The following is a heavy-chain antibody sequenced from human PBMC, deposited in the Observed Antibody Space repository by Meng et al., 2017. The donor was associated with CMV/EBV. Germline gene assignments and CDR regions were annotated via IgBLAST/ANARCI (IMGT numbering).Heavy chain of an antibody. CDR2: IYYSGST. CDR3: ARKPLLRHWFDP. CDR1: GGSISSYY. V-gene: IGHV4-59*01. J-gene: IGHJ5*02. Sequence: GSLRLSCTVSGGSISSYYWSWIRQPPGKGLEWIGYIYYSGSTNYNPSLKSRVTISVDTSKNQFSLKLSSVTAADTAVYYCARKPLLRHWFDPWGQGTLAPSPQ. D-gene: IGHD2-8*01.